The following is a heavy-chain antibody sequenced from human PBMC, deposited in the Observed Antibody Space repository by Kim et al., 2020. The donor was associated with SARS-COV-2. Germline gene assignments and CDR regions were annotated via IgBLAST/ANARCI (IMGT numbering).Heavy chain of an antibody. Sequence: SETLSLTCSVSGGSIRSGGKFWTWIRPHPAKGLEWVGYISYSGNSHYSPSLRSRVSISLQTSENQFSLELTSVTAADTAVYYCARGQPLDYWGQGILVT. CDR3: ARGQPLDY. D-gene: IGHD2-2*01. CDR1: GGSIRSGGKF. V-gene: IGHV4-31*03. CDR2: ISYSGNS. J-gene: IGHJ4*02.